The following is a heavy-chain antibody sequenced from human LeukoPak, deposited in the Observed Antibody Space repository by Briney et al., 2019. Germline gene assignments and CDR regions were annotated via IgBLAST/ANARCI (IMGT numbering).Heavy chain of an antibody. CDR3: ARHTRPGYSGYENAFDL. J-gene: IGHJ3*01. V-gene: IGHV4-39*01. D-gene: IGHD5-12*01. CDR1: GGSISSSSYY. CDR2: FYDSGNT. Sequence: AETLSLTCIVSGGSISSSSYYWDWIRQATGEGLEWIGNFYDSGNTRYNPSLKSRVTISGDTSKNQFSLKLTSVTAADTAVYYCARHTRPGYSGYENAFDLWGQGTMVTVSS.